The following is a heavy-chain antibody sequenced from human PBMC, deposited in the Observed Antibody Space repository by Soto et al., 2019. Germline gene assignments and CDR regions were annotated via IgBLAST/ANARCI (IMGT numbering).Heavy chain of an antibody. V-gene: IGHV1-69*13. CDR3: ARDSYYASSGPLGFDT. Sequence: SVKVSCKASGGTFSSYAISWVRQAPGQGLEWMGGIIPIFGTANYAQKFQGRVTITADESTSTAYMELSSLRSEDTAVYYCARDSYYASSGPLGFDTWGQGTLVTVSS. J-gene: IGHJ5*02. CDR2: IIPIFGTA. D-gene: IGHD3-22*01. CDR1: GGTFSSYA.